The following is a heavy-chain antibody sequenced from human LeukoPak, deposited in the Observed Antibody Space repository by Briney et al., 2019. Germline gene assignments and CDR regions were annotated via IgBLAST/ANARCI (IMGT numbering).Heavy chain of an antibody. V-gene: IGHV3-49*04. Sequence: PGRSLRLSCTTSGFTFGDYAMSWVRQAPGKGLEWVGFIRSRAYGGTTVYAASAKGRFTISRDNSKSIAYLQMNSLKTEDTAVYHCGRDRTFAFDIWGQGTMVTVSS. J-gene: IGHJ3*02. CDR2: IRSRAYGGTT. D-gene: IGHD1-14*01. CDR1: GFTFGDYA. CDR3: GRDRTFAFDI.